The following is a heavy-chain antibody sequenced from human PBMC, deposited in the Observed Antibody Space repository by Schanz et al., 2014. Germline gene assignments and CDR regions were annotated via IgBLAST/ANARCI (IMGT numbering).Heavy chain of an antibody. J-gene: IGHJ4*02. V-gene: IGHV1-46*03. CDR2: INPSGGGT. D-gene: IGHD6-13*01. CDR3: ARDGVDAAAGGNY. CDR1: GYTFVSYS. Sequence: QVQLVQSGAEVKKPGASVKVSCKASGYTFVSYSMHWVRQATGQGLEWMGIINPSGGGTSYALRFQDRVTVTRDTSRSTVYMELSSLRSEDTAVYYCARDGVDAAAGGNYWGQGTLVIVSS.